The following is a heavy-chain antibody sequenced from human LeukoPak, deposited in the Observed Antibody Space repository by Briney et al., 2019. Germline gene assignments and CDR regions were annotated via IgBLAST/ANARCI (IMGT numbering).Heavy chain of an antibody. CDR2: ISTSSSYI. CDR3: ARDRVGVIGTTSHFDY. D-gene: IGHD1-7*01. J-gene: IGHJ4*02. CDR1: GFTFSSYS. Sequence: GGSLRLSCSGSGFTFSSYSMNWVRQAPGKGLEWLSSISTSSSYIYHADSVKGRFTISRDNARKSLFLEMNSLRAEDTAVYYCARDRVGVIGTTSHFDYWGQGTPVTVSS. V-gene: IGHV3-21*01.